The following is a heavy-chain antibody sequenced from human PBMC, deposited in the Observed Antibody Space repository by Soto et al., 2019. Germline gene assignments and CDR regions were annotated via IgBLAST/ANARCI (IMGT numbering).Heavy chain of an antibody. CDR2: IIPIFGTA. D-gene: IGHD6-13*01. V-gene: IGHV1-69*13. CDR3: ARDFRPIAAAGTNYYYYGMDV. Sequence: SVKVSCKASGGTFSSYAISWVRQAPGQGLEWMGGIIPIFGTANYAQKFQGRVTITADESTSTAYMELSSLRSEDTAVYYCARDFRPIAAAGTNYYYYGMDVWGQGTTVTVSS. J-gene: IGHJ6*02. CDR1: GGTFSSYA.